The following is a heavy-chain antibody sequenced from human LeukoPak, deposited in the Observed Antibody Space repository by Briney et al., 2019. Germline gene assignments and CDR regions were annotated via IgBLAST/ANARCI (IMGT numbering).Heavy chain of an antibody. CDR3: AKIKQGGASWDY. D-gene: IGHD2-2*01. CDR2: LSYSGST. Sequence: SETLSLTCTVSGASISRHYRSWLRQSPGKGLEWIGYLSYSGSTYYSPSLKGRVTISADTSKNQFSLRLTSVTAADTAVYYCAKIKQGGASWDYWGQGTLVTVSS. CDR1: GASISRHY. V-gene: IGHV4-59*11. J-gene: IGHJ4*02.